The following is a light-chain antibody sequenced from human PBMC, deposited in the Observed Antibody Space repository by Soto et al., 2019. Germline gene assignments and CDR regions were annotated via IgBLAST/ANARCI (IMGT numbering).Light chain of an antibody. CDR1: SSDVGGYNY. J-gene: IGLJ1*01. CDR2: DVS. CDR3: SSYTTSNTRQIV. Sequence: QSALTQPASVSGSPGQSITISCTGTSSDVGGYNYVSWYQQRPGKAPKFMIYDVSNRPSGVSNRFSGSKSGNTASLTISGLQAEDEADYCCSSYTTSNTRQIVFGTGTKVTVL. V-gene: IGLV2-14*01.